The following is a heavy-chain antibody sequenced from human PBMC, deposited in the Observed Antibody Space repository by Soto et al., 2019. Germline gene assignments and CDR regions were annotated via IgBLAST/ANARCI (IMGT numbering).Heavy chain of an antibody. D-gene: IGHD6-19*01. Sequence: GGTLRLSCVASGFTYRSFTMNWVRQAPGKGLEWVSTISSNSAYIYYTDALRGRFTISRDNAKNSLHLQMNSLRAEDTAVYYCTRDASRDSGARGWFDPWGPGTLVTVSS. CDR2: ISSNSAYI. J-gene: IGHJ5*02. CDR1: GFTYRSFT. V-gene: IGHV3-21*01. CDR3: TRDASRDSGARGWFDP.